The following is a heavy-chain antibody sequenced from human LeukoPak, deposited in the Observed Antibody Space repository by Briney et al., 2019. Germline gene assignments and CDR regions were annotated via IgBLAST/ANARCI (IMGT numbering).Heavy chain of an antibody. D-gene: IGHD5-12*01. CDR3: VRDRDIAYLRADF. Sequence: PGGSLRLSCVASGFTFTNHEMNWVRQAPGKGLEWVSYITTSGSTIYYADSVKGRFTISRDNAKYSLYLQMNSLRAEDTAVYYCVRDRDIAYLRADFWGQGTLVTVSS. J-gene: IGHJ4*02. CDR2: ITTSGSTI. CDR1: GFTFTNHE. V-gene: IGHV3-48*03.